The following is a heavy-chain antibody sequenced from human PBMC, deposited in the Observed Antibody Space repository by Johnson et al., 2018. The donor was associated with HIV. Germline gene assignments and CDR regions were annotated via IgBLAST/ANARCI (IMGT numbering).Heavy chain of an antibody. CDR1: GFTFSSYW. J-gene: IGHJ3*02. V-gene: IGHV3-7*04. CDR3: ARLRGAFDI. Sequence: VQLVESGGDLVQPGGSLRLSCAASGFTFSSYWMTWVRQAPGKGLEWVANMNQDGSEKYYVDSVKGRFIISRDNGRNSLYLQMHSLRAEDTAVYYCARLRGAFDIWGQGTMVTVSS. CDR2: MNQDGSEK.